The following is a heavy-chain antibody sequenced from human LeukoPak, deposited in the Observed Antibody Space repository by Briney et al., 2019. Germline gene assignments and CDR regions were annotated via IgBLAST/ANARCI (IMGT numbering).Heavy chain of an antibody. V-gene: IGHV3-48*02. CDR2: ISRDSSKI. CDR1: GFTVSNNY. J-gene: IGHJ4*02. Sequence: GGSLRLSCAVSGFTVSNNYMNWVRQAPGKGLAWVSYISRDSSKIYYADSVKGRFTISRDNAKNSLYLQMNSLRDEDTAVYSCARESYWGSSGKGFDSWGQGTLVTVSS. CDR3: ARESYWGSSGKGFDS. D-gene: IGHD7-27*01.